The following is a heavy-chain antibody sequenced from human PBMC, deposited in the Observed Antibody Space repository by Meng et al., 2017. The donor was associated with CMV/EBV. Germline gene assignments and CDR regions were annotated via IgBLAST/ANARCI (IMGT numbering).Heavy chain of an antibody. CDR1: GGSFSGYY. CDR3: ARDGWVSSWGYYYGMDV. CDR2: INHSGST. V-gene: IGHV4-34*01. Sequence: SETLSLTCAVYGGSFSGYYWSWIRQPPGKGLEWIGEINHSGSTNYNPSLKSRVTISVDTSKNQFSLKLSSVTAADTAVYYCARDGWVSSWGYYYGMDVWGQGTTVTVSS. J-gene: IGHJ6*02. D-gene: IGHD6-13*01.